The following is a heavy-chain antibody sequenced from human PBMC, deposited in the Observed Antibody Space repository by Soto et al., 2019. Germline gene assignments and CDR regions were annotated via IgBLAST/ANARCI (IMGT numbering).Heavy chain of an antibody. CDR3: ARDPDYSNYFGFLF. D-gene: IGHD4-4*01. J-gene: IGHJ4*02. Sequence: SVKVSCKASGGTFSSYTISWVRQAPGQGLEWMGRIIPILGIANYAQKFQGRVTITADKSTSTAYMELSSLRSEDTAVYYCARDPDYSNYFGFLFWGQGTLVTVS. CDR2: IIPILGIA. CDR1: GGTFSSYT. V-gene: IGHV1-69*04.